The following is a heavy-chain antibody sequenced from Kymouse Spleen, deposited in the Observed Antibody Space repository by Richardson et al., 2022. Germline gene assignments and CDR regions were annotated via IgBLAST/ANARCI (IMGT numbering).Heavy chain of an antibody. CDR3: ARRVLVVPAAITTTTVWTS. Sequence: QVQLQQSGPGLVKPSQTLSLTCAISGDSVSSNSAAWNWIRQSPSRGLEWLGRTYYRSKWYNDYAVSVKSRITINPDTSKNQFSLQLNSVTPEDTAVYYCARRVLVVPAAITTTTVWTSGAKGPRSPSPQ. V-gene: IGHV6-1*01. CDR2: TYYRSKWYN. D-gene: IGHD2-2*02. CDR1: GDSVSSNSAA. J-gene: IGHJ6*02.